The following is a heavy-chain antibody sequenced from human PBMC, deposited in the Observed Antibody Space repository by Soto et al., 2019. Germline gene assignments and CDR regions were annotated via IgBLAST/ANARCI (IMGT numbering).Heavy chain of an antibody. J-gene: IGHJ4*02. CDR2: IYYSGST. Sequence: QVQLQESGPGLVKPSQTLSLTCTVSGGSISSGGYYWSWIRQHPVKGLEWIGYIYYSGSTYYNPYLKSRVNISVDTSKNHFSLKLSSVTAADTAVYYCARYPYGEMIDYWGQGTLVTVSS. D-gene: IGHD4-17*01. CDR1: GGSISSGGYY. V-gene: IGHV4-31*03. CDR3: ARYPYGEMIDY.